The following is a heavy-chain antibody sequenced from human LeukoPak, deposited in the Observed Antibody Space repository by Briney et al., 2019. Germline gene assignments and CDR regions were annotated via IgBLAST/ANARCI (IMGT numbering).Heavy chain of an antibody. CDR1: GFSFGDYA. V-gene: IGHV3-9*01. CDR3: AKLGLPSSSGWIHYFDY. CDR2: ISWNSDRI. Sequence: GRSLRLSCAASGFSFGDYAMHWVRQAPGKGLEWVSGISWNSDRIGYADSVEGRFTISRENAKNSLYLQMNSLRPEDTALYYCAKLGLPSSSGWIHYFDYWGQGTLVTVSS. D-gene: IGHD6-19*01. J-gene: IGHJ4*02.